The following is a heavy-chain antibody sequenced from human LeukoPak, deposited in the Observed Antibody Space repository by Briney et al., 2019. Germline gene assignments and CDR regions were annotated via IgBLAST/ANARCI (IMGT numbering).Heavy chain of an antibody. CDR1: GFTFSSYE. V-gene: IGHV3-48*03. Sequence: GGSLRLSCAASGFTFSSYEMIWVRQAPGKGLEWVSYITGSASTIYYADSVKGRFTISRDNAKNSLYLQMNSLRVGDTAVYYCASTIFGLIALWGQGTLVTVSS. D-gene: IGHD3-3*01. J-gene: IGHJ1*01. CDR3: ASTIFGLIAL. CDR2: ITGSASTI.